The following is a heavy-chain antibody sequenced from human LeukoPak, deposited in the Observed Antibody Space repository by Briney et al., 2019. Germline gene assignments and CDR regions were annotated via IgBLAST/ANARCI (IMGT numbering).Heavy chain of an antibody. V-gene: IGHV5-51*01. J-gene: IGHJ4*02. CDR2: IYPGDSDI. D-gene: IGHD2-2*01. Sequence: GDSLKISFTGPGYRFTTYWIGWVRQLPGQGLEWMGIIYPGDSDIRYSPSFQGHVTISADKSITTAYLQWSSLKASDTAMYYCARLSSTAARYFDYWGQGTLVTVSS. CDR3: ARLSSTAARYFDY. CDR1: GYRFTTYW.